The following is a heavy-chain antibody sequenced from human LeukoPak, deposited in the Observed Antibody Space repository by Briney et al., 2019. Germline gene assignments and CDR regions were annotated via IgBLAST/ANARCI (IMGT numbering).Heavy chain of an antibody. CDR1: GFTFGSYA. Sequence: GGSLRLSCAASGFTFGSYAMHWVRQAPGKGLEWVAVISYDGSNKYYADSVKGRFTISRDNSRNTLYLQMNSLRAEDTAVYYCARDSWGVGYCSGGICYSFDYWGQGTLVTVSS. J-gene: IGHJ4*02. CDR3: ARDSWGVGYCSGGICYSFDY. D-gene: IGHD2-15*01. V-gene: IGHV3-30*04. CDR2: ISYDGSNK.